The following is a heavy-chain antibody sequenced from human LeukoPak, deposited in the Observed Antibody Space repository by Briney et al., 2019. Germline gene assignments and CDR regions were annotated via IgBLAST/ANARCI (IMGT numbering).Heavy chain of an antibody. Sequence: ASVKVSCKASGYSFSRYFIHWVRQAPGQGLVWMGLINPSGSSTSYAQRLQGRVTMNWDTSTSTVYMDLSSLRSEDTAVYYCARGGPSYDILTAYNDYYYDAMDVWGQGTTVTVSS. CDR1: GYSFSRYF. CDR2: INPSGSST. J-gene: IGHJ6*02. CDR3: ARGGPSYDILTAYNDYYYDAMDV. D-gene: IGHD3-9*01. V-gene: IGHV1-46*04.